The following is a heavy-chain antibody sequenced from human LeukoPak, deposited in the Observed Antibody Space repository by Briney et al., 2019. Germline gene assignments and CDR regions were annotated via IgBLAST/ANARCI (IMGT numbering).Heavy chain of an antibody. CDR1: GGSISSSSYY. J-gene: IGHJ4*02. D-gene: IGHD5-12*01. V-gene: IGHV4-39*07. Sequence: SETLSLTCTVSGGSISSSSYYWGWIRQPPGKGLEWIGSIYYSGSTYYNPSLKSRVTISVDTSKNQFSLKLNSVTAADTAVYYCARVSGYDWETFYDYWGQGTLVTVSS. CDR2: IYYSGST. CDR3: ARVSGYDWETFYDY.